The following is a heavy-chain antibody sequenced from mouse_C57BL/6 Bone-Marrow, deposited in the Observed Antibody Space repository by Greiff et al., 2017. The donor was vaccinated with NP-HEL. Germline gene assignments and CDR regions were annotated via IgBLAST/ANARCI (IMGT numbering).Heavy chain of an antibody. J-gene: IGHJ2*01. CDR1: GFTFSSYT. CDR3: ASSITTVVVRAYYFDY. V-gene: IGHV5-9*01. Sequence: EVKLQESGGGLVKPGGSLKLSCAASGFTFSSYTMSWVRQTPKKRLEWVATISGGGGNTYYPDSVKGRFTISRDNAKNTLYLQMSSLRSEDTALYYCASSITTVVVRAYYFDYWGQGTTLTVSS. CDR2: ISGGGGNT. D-gene: IGHD1-1*01.